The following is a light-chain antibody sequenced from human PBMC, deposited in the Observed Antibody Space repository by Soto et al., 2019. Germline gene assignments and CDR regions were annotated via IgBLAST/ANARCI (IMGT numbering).Light chain of an antibody. J-gene: IGKJ1*01. V-gene: IGKV1-5*01. Sequence: FQAIQTINKWLARYQQNPGKAPQLLISDASSLQNGVPSRFSGTGSDTEFTLTISNPRPVDFATYHCQHNSDYSSFGHGTNV. CDR2: DAS. CDR3: QHNSDYSS. CDR1: QTINKW.